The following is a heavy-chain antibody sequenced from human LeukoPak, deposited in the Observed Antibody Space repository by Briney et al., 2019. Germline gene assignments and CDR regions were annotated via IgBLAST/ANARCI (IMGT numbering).Heavy chain of an antibody. Sequence: SQTLSLTCAISGDSVSSKSAAWNWIRQSPSRGLEWLGRTYYRSKWYNDYAVSVKGRITINPDTSKNQFSLQLNSVTPEDTAVYYCARAMATSDAFDIWGQGTMVTVSS. CDR1: GDSVSSKSAA. D-gene: IGHD5-24*01. V-gene: IGHV6-1*01. CDR2: TYYRSKWYN. CDR3: ARAMATSDAFDI. J-gene: IGHJ3*02.